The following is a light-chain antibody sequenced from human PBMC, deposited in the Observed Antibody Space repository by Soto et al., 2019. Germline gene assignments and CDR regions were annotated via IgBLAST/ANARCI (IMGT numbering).Light chain of an antibody. Sequence: AIRMTQSPSSFSASTGDRVAITCRASQGISIYLGWYQQKPGKAPKRLIYAASSLLSGVPSRFSGSGSETEFTLTISSLQPEDFATYYCLQNNSYPRTFGQGTKVDIK. V-gene: IGKV1-8*01. CDR2: AAS. CDR3: LQNNSYPRT. J-gene: IGKJ1*01. CDR1: QGISIY.